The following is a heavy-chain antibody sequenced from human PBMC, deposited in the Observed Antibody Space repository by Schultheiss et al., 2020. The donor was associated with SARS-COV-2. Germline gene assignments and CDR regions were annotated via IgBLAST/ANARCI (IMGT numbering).Heavy chain of an antibody. D-gene: IGHD5-24*01. V-gene: IGHV4-31*03. J-gene: IGHJ4*02. CDR1: GGSISSGGYY. CDR2: IYYSGST. CDR3: ARDGGRDGYNPTFDY. Sequence: TLSLTCTFSGGSISSGGYYWSWIRQHPGKGLEWIGYIYYSGSTYYNPSLKSRVTISVDTSKNQFSLKLSSVTAADTAVYYCARDGGRDGYNPTFDYWGQGTLVTVSS.